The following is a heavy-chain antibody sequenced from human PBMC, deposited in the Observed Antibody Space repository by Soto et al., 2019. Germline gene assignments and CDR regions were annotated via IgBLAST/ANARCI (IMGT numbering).Heavy chain of an antibody. J-gene: IGHJ6*03. CDR3: ARGPNYDFWGGAYYYYMDF. Sequence: QVQLVQSGAEVKKPGASVKVSCKASGYTFTSYDINWVRQATGQGLEWMGWMNPNNGRTGYAQKFHDRVTMTRASSITTAYMELSSLRYEDTAVYYCARGPNYDFWGGAYYYYMDFWGEGTTVTVSS. V-gene: IGHV1-8*01. CDR2: MNPNNGRT. D-gene: IGHD3-3*01. CDR1: GYTFTSYD.